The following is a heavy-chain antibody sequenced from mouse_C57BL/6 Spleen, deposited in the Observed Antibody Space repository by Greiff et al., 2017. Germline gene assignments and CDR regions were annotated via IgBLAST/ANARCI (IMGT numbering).Heavy chain of an antibody. CDR2: IDPSDSET. CDR1: GYTFTSYW. CDR3: ASGDYGGYFDY. V-gene: IGHV1-52*01. J-gene: IGHJ2*01. Sequence: VQLQQPGAELVRPGSSVKLSCKASGYTFTSYWMHWVKQRPIQGLEWIGNIDPSDSETHYNQKFKDKATLTVDKSSSTAYMQLSSLTSEDSAVYYCASGDYGGYFDYWGQGTTLTVSS. D-gene: IGHD1-1*01.